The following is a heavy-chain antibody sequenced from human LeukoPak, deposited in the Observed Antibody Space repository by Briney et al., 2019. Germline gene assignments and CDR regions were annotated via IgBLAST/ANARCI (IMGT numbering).Heavy chain of an antibody. J-gene: IGHJ3*02. CDR3: ARDLWDIVVVPAAEI. CDR2: INPILGIA. CDR1: GGTFSSYT. D-gene: IGHD2-2*01. V-gene: IGHV1-69*04. Sequence: SVKVSCKASGGTFSSYTISWVRQAPGQGLEWMGRINPILGIANYAQKFQGRVTITADKSTSTAYMELSSLRSEDTAVYYCARDLWDIVVVPAAEIWGQGTMVTVSS.